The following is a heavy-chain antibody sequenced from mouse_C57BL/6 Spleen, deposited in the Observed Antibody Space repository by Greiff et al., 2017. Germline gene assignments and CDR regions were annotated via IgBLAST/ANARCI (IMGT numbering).Heavy chain of an antibody. CDR1: GYTFTSYW. CDR3: ARSDYHYAMDY. J-gene: IGHJ4*01. Sequence: QVHVKQSGAELAKPGASVKLSCKASGYTFTSYWMHWVKQRPGQGLEWIGYINPSSGYTKYNQKFKDKATLTADKSSSTAYMQLSSLTYEDSAVYYCARSDYHYAMDYWGQGTSVTVSS. CDR2: INPSSGYT. D-gene: IGHD2-4*01. V-gene: IGHV1-7*01.